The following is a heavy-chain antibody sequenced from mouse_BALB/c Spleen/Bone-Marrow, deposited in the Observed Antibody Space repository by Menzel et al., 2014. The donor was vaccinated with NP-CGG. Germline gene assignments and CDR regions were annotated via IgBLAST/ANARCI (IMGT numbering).Heavy chain of an antibody. J-gene: IGHJ2*01. CDR1: GYPFSSYW. CDR3: ARNYGDY. D-gene: IGHD1-1*02. Sequence: QVHVKQSGAELVRPGSSVKISCKASGYPFSSYWMNWVKQRPGQGLEWIGQIYPGDGETNYNGKFKGNATLTADKSSSTAYMQLISLTSEDSAVYFCARNYGDYWGQGTTLTVSS. CDR2: IYPGDGET. V-gene: IGHV1-80*01.